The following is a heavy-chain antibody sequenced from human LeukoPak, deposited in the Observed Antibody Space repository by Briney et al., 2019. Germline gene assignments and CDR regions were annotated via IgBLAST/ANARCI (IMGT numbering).Heavy chain of an antibody. D-gene: IGHD3-22*01. Sequence: SETLSLTCTVSGGSISSYYWSWIRQPPGKGLEWIGYIYYSGSTYYNPSLRSRVTISVDTSKNQFSLKLTSVTAADTAVYYCTRAASSGPLFTYHMDVWGKGTTVTVSS. CDR2: IYYSGST. CDR1: GGSISSYY. V-gene: IGHV4-59*12. J-gene: IGHJ6*03. CDR3: TRAASSGPLFTYHMDV.